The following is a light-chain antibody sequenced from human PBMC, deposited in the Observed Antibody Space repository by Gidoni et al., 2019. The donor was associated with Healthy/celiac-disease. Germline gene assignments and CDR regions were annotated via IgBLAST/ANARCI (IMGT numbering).Light chain of an antibody. J-gene: IGKJ4*01. Sequence: IQMTQSPSSLSASVGDRVTLTCRARQSSSSYFNWYQQKPGKAPQLLIYAASSLQSGVPSRFSRSGSGTDFTLTISSLQPEDFATYYCQQSYSTPLTFGGGTKVEIK. CDR2: AAS. CDR1: QSSSSY. V-gene: IGKV1-39*01. CDR3: QQSYSTPLT.